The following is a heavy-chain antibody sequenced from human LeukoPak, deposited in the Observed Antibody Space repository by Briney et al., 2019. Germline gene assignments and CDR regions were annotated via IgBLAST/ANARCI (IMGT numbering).Heavy chain of an antibody. D-gene: IGHD4-17*01. CDR1: GFTFSSYA. V-gene: IGHV3-30-3*01. CDR3: ARAGYGDVDAFDI. Sequence: PGGSLRLSCAASGFTFSSYAMHWVRQAPGKGLEWVAVISYDGSNKYYADSVKGRFTISRDNAKNSLYLQMNSLRAEDTAVYYCARAGYGDVDAFDIWGQGTMVTVSS. CDR2: ISYDGSNK. J-gene: IGHJ3*02.